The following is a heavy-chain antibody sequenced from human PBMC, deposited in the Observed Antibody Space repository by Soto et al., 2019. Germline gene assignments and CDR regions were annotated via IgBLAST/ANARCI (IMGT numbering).Heavy chain of an antibody. CDR1: GYTFTSYG. V-gene: IGHV1-18*01. J-gene: IGHJ6*02. Sequence: QVQLVQSGVEVKKPGASVKVSCRASGYTFTSYGISWVRQAPGQGLEWMGWISAYNGNTNYAQKVQGRVTMTTDTSTSTAHMELRSLRSDDTAMFYCARVGATEGGMDVWGQGTTVTVSS. CDR3: ARVGATEGGMDV. D-gene: IGHD1-26*01. CDR2: ISAYNGNT.